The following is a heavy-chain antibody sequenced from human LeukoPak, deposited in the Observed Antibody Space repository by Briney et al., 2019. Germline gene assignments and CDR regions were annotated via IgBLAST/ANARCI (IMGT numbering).Heavy chain of an antibody. Sequence: ASVKVSCKASGYTFTSYDINWVRQATGQGLEWMGWMNPNSGNTGYAQKFRGRVTITRNTSISTAYMELSSLRSEDTAVYYCARAMGTDAFDIWGQGTMVTVSS. D-gene: IGHD7-27*01. CDR2: MNPNSGNT. CDR3: ARAMGTDAFDI. CDR1: GYTFTSYD. V-gene: IGHV1-8*03. J-gene: IGHJ3*02.